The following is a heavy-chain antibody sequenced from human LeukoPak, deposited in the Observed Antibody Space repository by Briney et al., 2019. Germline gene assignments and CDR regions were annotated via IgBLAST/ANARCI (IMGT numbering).Heavy chain of an antibody. CDR2: INHRGST. CDR1: GGSFSHCY. Sequence: PSETLSLTCAVYGGSFSHCYWTYIRQPPGRGLEWIGEINHRGSTHYNPSLKSRVTMSVDTSNNQFSLKLSSVTAADTAMYYCAREGDYYDSGGYYRIDFWGQGTLVTVSS. CDR3: AREGDYYDSGGYYRIDF. D-gene: IGHD3-22*01. V-gene: IGHV4-34*01. J-gene: IGHJ4*02.